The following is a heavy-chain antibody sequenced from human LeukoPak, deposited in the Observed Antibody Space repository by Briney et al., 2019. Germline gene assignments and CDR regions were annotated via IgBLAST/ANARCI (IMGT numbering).Heavy chain of an antibody. D-gene: IGHD1-14*01. CDR1: GYTFTSHG. J-gene: IGHJ5*01. V-gene: IGHV1-18*01. CDR3: ARARPSYNPNSFDS. CDR2: ISAYNGYT. Sequence: ASVKVSCKASGYTFTSHGISWVRQAPGQGLEWMGWISAYNGYTNYAQNLQGRVTMTTDTSTSTAFLELRSLRYDDTAMYYCARARPSYNPNSFDSWGQGTLVTVSS.